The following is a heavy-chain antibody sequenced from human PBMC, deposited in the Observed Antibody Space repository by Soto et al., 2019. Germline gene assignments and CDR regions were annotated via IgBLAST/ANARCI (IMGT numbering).Heavy chain of an antibody. CDR1: GASISSGDYY. CDR2: ISYRGTT. Sequence: QVQLQESGPGLVKPSQTLSLTCTVSGASISSGDYYWRWIRQPPGKGLEWIAHISYRGTTHYNPSLKSRVTMSVDTSKNQFSLKLNAVTAADTAVYYCVRALGSRFMEWPRFDPWGQGTLVTVSS. CDR3: VRALGSRFMEWPRFDP. D-gene: IGHD3-3*01. V-gene: IGHV4-30-4*01. J-gene: IGHJ5*02.